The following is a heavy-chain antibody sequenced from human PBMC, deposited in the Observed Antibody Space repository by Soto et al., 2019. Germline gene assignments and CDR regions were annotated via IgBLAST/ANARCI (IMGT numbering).Heavy chain of an antibody. Sequence: QVQLQQWGAGLLKPSETLSLTCAVYGGSFSGYYWSWIRQPPGKGLEWIGEINHSGSTNYNPSLKSRVTIAVDTSKNQLALKLSSVTAADTAVYYCARKLLARARGCYFDYWGKGTLVTVSS. V-gene: IGHV4-34*01. D-gene: IGHD1-1*01. CDR1: GGSFSGYY. CDR3: ARKLLARARGCYFDY. CDR2: INHSGST. J-gene: IGHJ4*02.